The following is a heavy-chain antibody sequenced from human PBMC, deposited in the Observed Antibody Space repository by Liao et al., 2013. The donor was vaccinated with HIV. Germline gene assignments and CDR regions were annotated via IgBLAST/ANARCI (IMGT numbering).Heavy chain of an antibody. Sequence: QLQLQESGSRLVKPSETLSLTCSVSPGSISSPAYYRGWVRQPPGKGLEWIGSIYYSGSANYNVFLEGRVTISQDTSRSQFTLKLTSVTAADTAIYYCAGSRSPRAGDNAFDVWAQGTMVTVSS. J-gene: IGHJ3*01. CDR3: AGSRSPRAGDNAFDV. CDR1: PGSISSPAYY. D-gene: IGHD7-27*01. V-gene: IGHV4-39*07. CDR2: IYYSGSA.